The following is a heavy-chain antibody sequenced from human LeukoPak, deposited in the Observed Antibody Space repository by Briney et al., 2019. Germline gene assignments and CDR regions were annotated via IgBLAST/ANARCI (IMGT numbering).Heavy chain of an antibody. D-gene: IGHD4-23*01. V-gene: IGHV5-51*01. CDR3: ARLRAQLLRAPLDY. Sequence: GESLKISCKGFGYSFTSYWIGWVRQMPGKGLEWMGIIYPGDSNTRYSPSFQGQVTISADKSISTAYLQWSSLKASDTAMYYCARLRAQLLRAPLDYWGQGTLVTVSS. CDR1: GYSFTSYW. CDR2: IYPGDSNT. J-gene: IGHJ4*02.